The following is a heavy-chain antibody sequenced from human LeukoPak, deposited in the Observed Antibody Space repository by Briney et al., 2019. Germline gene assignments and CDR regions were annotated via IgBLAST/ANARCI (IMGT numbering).Heavy chain of an antibody. CDR3: ARIYCSSGSCFEYFQH. D-gene: IGHD2-15*01. V-gene: IGHV3-7*01. Sequence: GGSLRLSCAASGFTFSTYWMSWVRQAPGKGLEWVANIKYDGSEKYYVDSVKGRFTISRDNAKNSLYLQMNSLRAEDTAVFYCARIYCSSGSCFEYFQHWGQGTLVTVSS. CDR1: GFTFSTYW. CDR2: IKYDGSEK. J-gene: IGHJ1*01.